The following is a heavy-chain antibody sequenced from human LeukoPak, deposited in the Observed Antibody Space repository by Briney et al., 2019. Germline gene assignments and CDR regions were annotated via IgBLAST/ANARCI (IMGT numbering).Heavy chain of an antibody. J-gene: IGHJ4*02. V-gene: IGHV3-48*02. Sequence: PGGSLRLSCAASGFTFSSHNMNWVRQAPGKGLEWVSYISSSSTVIYYADSVKGRFTASRDNAKSSLYLQMNSLRDEDTAVFYCARDDSSGYYFDYWGQGTLVTVSS. D-gene: IGHD3-22*01. CDR1: GFTFSSHN. CDR3: ARDDSSGYYFDY. CDR2: ISSSSTVI.